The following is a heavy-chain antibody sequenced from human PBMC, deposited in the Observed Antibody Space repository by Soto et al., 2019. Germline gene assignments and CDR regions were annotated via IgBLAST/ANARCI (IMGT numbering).Heavy chain of an antibody. V-gene: IGHV1-2*04. D-gene: IGHD2-2*01. CDR2: INPNSGGT. CDR3: ARDRVGYCSSTSCYVFGWWRDYYGMDV. Sequence: GASVKVSCKASGYTFTGYYMHWVRRAPGQGLEWMGWINPNSGGTNYAQKFQGWVTMTRDTSISTAYMELSRLRSDDTAVYYCARDRVGYCSSTSCYVFGWWRDYYGMDVWGQGTTVTVSS. J-gene: IGHJ6*02. CDR1: GYTFTGYY.